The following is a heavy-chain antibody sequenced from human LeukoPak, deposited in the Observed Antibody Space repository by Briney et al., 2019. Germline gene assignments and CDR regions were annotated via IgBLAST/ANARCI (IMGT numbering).Heavy chain of an antibody. Sequence: GGSLRLSCAASGFTFSSYAMHWVRQAPGKGLEWVAVISYDGSNKYYADSVKGRFTIARDNSKNTLYLQMNSLRAEDTAVYYCARWYLDSGYDDWGQGTLVTVSS. D-gene: IGHD5-12*01. J-gene: IGHJ4*02. CDR2: ISYDGSNK. V-gene: IGHV3-30*04. CDR1: GFTFSSYA. CDR3: ARWYLDSGYDD.